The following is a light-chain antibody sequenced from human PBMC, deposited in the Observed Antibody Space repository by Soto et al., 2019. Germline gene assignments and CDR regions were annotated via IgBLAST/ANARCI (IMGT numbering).Light chain of an antibody. J-gene: IGKJ1*01. Sequence: DNKVTQSPSTLSASVGDRVTITCRASQSISSWLAWYQQKPGKAPKLLIYKASSLESGVPSRFSGSGSGTEFTLTISSLQPDDFATYYCQHLWTFGQGTKVDIK. CDR3: QHLWT. CDR2: KAS. V-gene: IGKV1-5*03. CDR1: QSISSW.